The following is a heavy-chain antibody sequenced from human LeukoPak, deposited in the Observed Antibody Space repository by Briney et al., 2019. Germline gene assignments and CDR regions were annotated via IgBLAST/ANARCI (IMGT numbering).Heavy chain of an antibody. J-gene: IGHJ4*02. Sequence: GRSLRLSCAASGFTLSTNYMSWARQAPGKGLEWASVIYSGDTTFYADSVRGKFTISRDNSKNTLYLQMNSLSAEDTTVYYCASILRSSSGYYFDYWGQGTLVTVSS. CDR2: IYSGDTT. D-gene: IGHD3-10*01. V-gene: IGHV3-66*01. CDR3: ASILRSSSGYYFDY. CDR1: GFTLSTNY.